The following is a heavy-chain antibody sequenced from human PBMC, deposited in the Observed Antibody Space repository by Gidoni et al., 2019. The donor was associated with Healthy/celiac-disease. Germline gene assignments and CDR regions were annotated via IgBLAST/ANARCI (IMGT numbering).Heavy chain of an antibody. D-gene: IGHD5-18*01. V-gene: IGHV1-46*01. CDR3: ARDAQIRKGYSYGFDY. CDR2: INPSGGST. J-gene: IGHJ4*02. CDR1: GYTFTSYY. Sequence: QVQLVQSGAEVKKPGASVKVSCKASGYTFTSYYMHWVRQAPGQGLEWMGIINPSGGSTSYAQKFQGRVTMTRDTSTSTVYMELSSLRSEDTAVYYCARDAQIRKGYSYGFDYWGQGTLVTVSS.